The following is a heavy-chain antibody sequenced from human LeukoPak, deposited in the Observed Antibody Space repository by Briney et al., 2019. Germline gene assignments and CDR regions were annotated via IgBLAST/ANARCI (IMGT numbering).Heavy chain of an antibody. Sequence: GGSLRLSCVASGFTFSNXWMHWVRQPPGKGLVWVSRIYVDGRTTNYADSVKGRFTISRDNAKNTVYLEMNSLSVEDTATYYCIRDFRSADLWGQGTLVTVTS. CDR1: GFTFSNXW. CDR2: IYVDGRTT. CDR3: IRDFRSADL. J-gene: IGHJ5*02. V-gene: IGHV3-74*01.